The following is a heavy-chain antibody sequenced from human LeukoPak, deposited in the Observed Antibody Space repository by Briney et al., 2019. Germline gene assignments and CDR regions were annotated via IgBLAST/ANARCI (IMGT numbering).Heavy chain of an antibody. D-gene: IGHD3-22*01. CDR2: IRYDGSNK. CDR1: GFTFSSYG. Sequence: PGGSLRLSCAASGFTFSSYGIHWVRQAPGKGLEWVAFIRYDGSNKYYADSVKGRFTISRDNSKNTLYLQMNSLRAEDTAVYYCARERDKYYYDSSGYYDYWGQGTLVTVSS. CDR3: ARERDKYYYDSSGYYDY. V-gene: IGHV3-30*02. J-gene: IGHJ4*02.